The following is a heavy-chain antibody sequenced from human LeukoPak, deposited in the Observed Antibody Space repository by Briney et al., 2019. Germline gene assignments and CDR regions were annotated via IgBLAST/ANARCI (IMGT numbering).Heavy chain of an antibody. CDR1: GFTFSNYE. Sequence: PGGSLRLSCVASGFTFSNYEMNWVRKAPGKGLEWVSYISSSGSTTYYADSVKGRFTISRDNAKNSLFLQMNSLRAEDTAVYFCARRFEFWGEGTLVTVSS. J-gene: IGHJ4*02. CDR2: ISSSGSTT. V-gene: IGHV3-48*03. CDR3: ARRFEF.